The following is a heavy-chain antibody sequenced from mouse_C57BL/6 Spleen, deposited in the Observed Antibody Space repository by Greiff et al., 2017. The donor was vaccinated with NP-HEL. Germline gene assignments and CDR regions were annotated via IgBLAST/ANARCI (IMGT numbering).Heavy chain of an antibody. D-gene: IGHD1-1*01. Sequence: QVHVKQPGTELVKPGASVKLSCKASGYTFTSYWMHWVKQRPGQGLEWIGNINPSNGGTNYNEKFKSKATLTVDKSSSTAYMQLSSLTSEDSAVYYCARRDYYYGSSSFDYWGQGTTLTVSS. J-gene: IGHJ2*01. CDR3: ARRDYYYGSSSFDY. V-gene: IGHV1-53*01. CDR1: GYTFTSYW. CDR2: INPSNGGT.